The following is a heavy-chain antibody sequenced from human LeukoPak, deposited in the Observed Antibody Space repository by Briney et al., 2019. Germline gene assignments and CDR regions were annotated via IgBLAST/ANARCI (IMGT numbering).Heavy chain of an antibody. CDR2: ISGGSGYI. J-gene: IGHJ4*02. CDR3: ARQGGMQSLDY. D-gene: IGHD6-19*01. V-gene: IGHV3-21*01. CDR1: GFSFSTYS. Sequence: GGSLRLSCAASGFSFSTYSMNWVRQAPGKGLEWVAYISGGSGYIYYADSVKGRFTVSRDNAENSLYLQMNSLRAEDTAVYYCARQGGMQSLDYWGQGILVTVSS.